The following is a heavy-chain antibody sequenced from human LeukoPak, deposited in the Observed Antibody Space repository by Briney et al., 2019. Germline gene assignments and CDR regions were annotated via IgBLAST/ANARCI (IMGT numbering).Heavy chain of an antibody. CDR2: IYYSGST. D-gene: IGHD2-21*02. V-gene: IGHV4-59*01. CDR3: AKVADYYFDY. CDR1: WVPICRYF. Sequence: SETPSLTCTVSWVPICRYFWSWIRQPPRKRLGWIGYIYYSGSTNYNPSLHPRVTISVNPSKNQFSLTLCSETAGHPPVHFFAKVADYYFDYWGQGTLVTVSS. J-gene: IGHJ4*02.